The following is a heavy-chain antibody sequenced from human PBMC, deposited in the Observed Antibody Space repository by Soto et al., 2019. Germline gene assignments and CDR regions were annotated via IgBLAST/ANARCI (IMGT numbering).Heavy chain of an antibody. CDR3: ARVGATHYYYYYAMDV. J-gene: IGHJ6*02. V-gene: IGHV1-18*01. D-gene: IGHD1-26*01. CDR2: ISAYNGNT. CDR1: GYTFTSYG. Sequence: AAVKVSCKASGYTFTSYGISWVRQAPGHGLEWMGWISAYNGNTNYAQKFQGRVTITADESTSTAYMELSSLRSEDTAVYYCARVGATHYYYYYAMDVWGQGTTVTVSS.